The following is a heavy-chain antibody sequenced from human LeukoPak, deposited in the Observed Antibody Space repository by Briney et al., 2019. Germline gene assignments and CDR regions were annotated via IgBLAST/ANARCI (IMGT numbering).Heavy chain of an antibody. D-gene: IGHD6-19*01. V-gene: IGHV1-2*02. CDR1: GYTFSGYY. CDR2: IKSNSGGT. CDR3: AKLRSVASFFDS. Sequence: SVKVSCKASGYTFSGYYIHWVRQAPGQGLEWMGWIKSNSGGTNSAQNFQGRVTMTRDTSISTACMELSGLTSDDTAMYYCAKLRSVASFFDSWGQGTLVTVSS. J-gene: IGHJ4*02.